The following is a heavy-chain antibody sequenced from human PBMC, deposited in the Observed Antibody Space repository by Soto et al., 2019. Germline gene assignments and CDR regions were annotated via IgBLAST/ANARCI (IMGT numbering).Heavy chain of an antibody. Sequence: GGSLRLSCAASGFTFSSSAMSWVRQAPGKGLAWVSTISISGGYTYYADSVKGRFTISRDNSKNTLSLQMNSLGAEDTAVYYCAKPYYYDSSGPNWFDPWGQGTLVTVSS. V-gene: IGHV3-23*01. CDR2: ISISGGYT. J-gene: IGHJ5*02. CDR3: AKPYYYDSSGPNWFDP. D-gene: IGHD3-22*01. CDR1: GFTFSSSA.